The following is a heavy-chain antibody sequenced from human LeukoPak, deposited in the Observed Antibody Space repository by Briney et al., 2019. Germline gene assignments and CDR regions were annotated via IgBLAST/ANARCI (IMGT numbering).Heavy chain of an antibody. CDR1: GYTFTNYK. J-gene: IGHJ5*02. CDR3: ARGHQPRDYSSSWYEGWFDP. CDR2: MYPNNGDT. V-gene: IGHV1-8*01. D-gene: IGHD6-13*01. Sequence: ASVKVSCKASGYTFTNYKIHWVRQAPGQGLEWVAWMYPNNGDTGYAQNFQDRVTLTRDTSISTAYIELSSLTSEDTAVYYCARGHQPRDYSSSWYEGWFDPWGQGTLVTVSS.